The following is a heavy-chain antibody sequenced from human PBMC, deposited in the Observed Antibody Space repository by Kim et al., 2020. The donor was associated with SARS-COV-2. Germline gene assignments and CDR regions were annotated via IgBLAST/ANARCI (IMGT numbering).Heavy chain of an antibody. V-gene: IGHV3-9*01. CDR1: GFRFDDYA. Sequence: GGSLRLSCAASGFRFDDYALHWVRQPPGKGLEWVSGISWNGDNRGYADSVMGRFTISRDNAKNSLYLQMNELRPDDTALYYCARSGDGTYRQGAYYYDLDVWGQGTTVTVPS. CDR3: ARSGDGTYRQGAYYYDLDV. D-gene: IGHD1-7*01. J-gene: IGHJ6*02. CDR2: ISWNGDNR.